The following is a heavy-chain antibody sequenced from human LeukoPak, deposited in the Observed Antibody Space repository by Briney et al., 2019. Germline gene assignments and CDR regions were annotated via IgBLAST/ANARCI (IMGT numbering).Heavy chain of an antibody. V-gene: IGHV3-23*01. CDR2: ISGGGAST. Sequence: PGGSLRLSCAASGFTFSSYAMNWVRQAPGKGLEWVSGISGGGASTYYADSVKGRFTISRDNSKNTLYLQMNSLRAEDTAVYYCAKEERYCSSTSCYLYFQHWGQGTLVTVSS. D-gene: IGHD2-2*01. J-gene: IGHJ1*01. CDR1: GFTFSSYA. CDR3: AKEERYCSSTSCYLYFQH.